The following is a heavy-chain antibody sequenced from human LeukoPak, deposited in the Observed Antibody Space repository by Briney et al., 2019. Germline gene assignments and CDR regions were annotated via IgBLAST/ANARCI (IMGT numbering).Heavy chain of an antibody. CDR1: GDSVSSNTAI. Sequence: SQTLSLTCAISGDSVSSNTAIWNRIRLSPSGGLEWLGRTYYRSKWYNDYTASVGSRITINPDTSKNQFSLQLNSVTPEDTALYYCARGFLKSGFDIWGQGTMVTVSS. CDR3: ARGFLKSGFDI. J-gene: IGHJ3*02. CDR2: TYYRSKWYN. V-gene: IGHV6-1*01. D-gene: IGHD1-26*01.